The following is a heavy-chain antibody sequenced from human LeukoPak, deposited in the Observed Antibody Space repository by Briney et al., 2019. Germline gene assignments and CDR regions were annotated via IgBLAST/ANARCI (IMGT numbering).Heavy chain of an antibody. V-gene: IGHV3-7*03. CDR1: GFFLSNYW. Sequence: GGSLRLSCAASGFFLSNYWMNWVRQDPGKGLEWVANIRQDGSEKHYVDSVKGRFTISRDNTKNSLYLQMNSLRAEDTAVYYCARDYYDSSGYYFYYGMDVWGQGTTVTVSS. CDR2: IRQDGSEK. D-gene: IGHD3-22*01. J-gene: IGHJ6*02. CDR3: ARDYYDSSGYYFYYGMDV.